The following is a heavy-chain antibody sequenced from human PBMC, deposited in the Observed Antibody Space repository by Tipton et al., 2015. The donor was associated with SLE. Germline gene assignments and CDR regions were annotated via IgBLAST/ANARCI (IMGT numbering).Heavy chain of an antibody. D-gene: IGHD1-26*01. CDR1: GFTFDDYT. CDR2: ISWDGGST. V-gene: IGHV3-43*01. CDR3: AKDKVESGSSGYMDV. J-gene: IGHJ6*03. Sequence: GSLRLSCAASGFTFDDYTMHWVRQAPGKGLEWVSLISWDGGSTYYADSVKGRFTISRDNSKNSLYLQMNSLRTEDTALYYCAKDKVESGSSGYMDVWGKGTTVTVSS.